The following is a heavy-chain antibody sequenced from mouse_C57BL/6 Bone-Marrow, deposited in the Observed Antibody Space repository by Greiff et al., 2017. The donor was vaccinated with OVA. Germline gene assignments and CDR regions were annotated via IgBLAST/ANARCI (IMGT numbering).Heavy chain of an antibody. J-gene: IGHJ4*01. CDR3: ARRGPAFITTDYAMDY. CDR2: INPYHGGT. Sequence: EVQLQQSGPVLVKPGASVKMSCKASGYTFTDYYMNWVKQSHGKSLEWIGVINPYHGGTSYNQKFKGKATLTVDKSSSTAYMELNSLTSEDSAVYYCARRGPAFITTDYAMDYWGQGTSVTVSS. V-gene: IGHV1-19*01. CDR1: GYTFTDYY. D-gene: IGHD1-1*01.